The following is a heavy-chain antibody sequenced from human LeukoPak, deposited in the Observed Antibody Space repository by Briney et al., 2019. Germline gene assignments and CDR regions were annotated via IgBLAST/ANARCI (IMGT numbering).Heavy chain of an antibody. J-gene: IGHJ4*02. CDR2: ISGTGIYI. CDR1: GLTFSSYA. Sequence: GGSLRLSCAASGLTFSSYAMSWVRQAPGKGLVWVSAISGTGIYIYHADSVEGRFTISRDNSKNTLYLQMNSLRVEDTAIYYCAKDTVRGDFDYWGQGTLVTVSS. V-gene: IGHV3-23*01. D-gene: IGHD3-10*01. CDR3: AKDTVRGDFDY.